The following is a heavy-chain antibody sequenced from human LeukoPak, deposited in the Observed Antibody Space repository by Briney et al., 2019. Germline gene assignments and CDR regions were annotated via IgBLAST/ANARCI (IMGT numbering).Heavy chain of an antibody. CDR3: ARVWELSFDY. D-gene: IGHD1-26*01. CDR1: GFTVSSNY. CDR2: IYTSGAT. Sequence: GGSLRLSCAASGFTVSSNYMSWVRQAPGKGLEWVSVIYTSGATSYADSVKGRFTISRDISKNTLYLQMNSLRAEDSALYYCARVWELSFDYWGHGTLVTVSS. V-gene: IGHV3-53*01. J-gene: IGHJ4*01.